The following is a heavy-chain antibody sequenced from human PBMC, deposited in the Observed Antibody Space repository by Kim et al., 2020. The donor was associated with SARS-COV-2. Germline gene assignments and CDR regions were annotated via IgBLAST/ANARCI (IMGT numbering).Heavy chain of an antibody. CDR3: ARVGYGSGSYYPQFDY. CDR1: GGSISSYY. D-gene: IGHD3-10*01. CDR2: IYYSGST. J-gene: IGHJ4*02. Sequence: SETLSLTCTVSGGSISSYYWSWIRQPPGKGLEWIGYIYYSGSTNYNPSLKSRVTISVDTSKNQFSLKLSSVTAADTAVYYCARVGYGSGSYYPQFDYWGQGTLVTVSS. V-gene: IGHV4-59*01.